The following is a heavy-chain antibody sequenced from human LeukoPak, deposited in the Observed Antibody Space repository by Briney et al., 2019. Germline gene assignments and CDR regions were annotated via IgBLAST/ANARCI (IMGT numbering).Heavy chain of an antibody. D-gene: IGHD3-10*01. J-gene: IGHJ4*02. CDR1: GFTFSSNW. Sequence: GSLRLSCAASGFTFSSNWMHWVRQAPGKGLVWVSRINTDGSITNYADSVKGRFTISRDNAKNTLYLQMSSLRAEDTAVYYCARDRGPRTGFMVREAYDYWGQGTLVTVSS. CDR3: ARDRGPRTGFMVREAYDY. V-gene: IGHV3-74*01. CDR2: INTDGSIT.